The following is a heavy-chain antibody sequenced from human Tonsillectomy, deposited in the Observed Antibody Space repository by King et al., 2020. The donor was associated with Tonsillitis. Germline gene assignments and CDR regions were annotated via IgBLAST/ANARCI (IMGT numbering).Heavy chain of an antibody. CDR3: ARGRCWNEAPDY. V-gene: IGHV4-31*03. CDR1: GGSISSGGYY. D-gene: IGHD1-1*01. J-gene: IGHJ4*02. CDR2: IYHSGST. Sequence: VQLQESGPGLVKPSQTLSVTCTVSGGSISSGGYYWSWIRQHPGKGLEWIGYIYHSGSTYYNPSLKSRFNISVDTSKNQFSLKLSSVTTADTAVYYCARGRCWNEAPDYWGQGTLVTVSS.